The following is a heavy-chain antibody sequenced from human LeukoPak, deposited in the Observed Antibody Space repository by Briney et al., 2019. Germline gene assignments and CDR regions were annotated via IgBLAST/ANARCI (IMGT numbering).Heavy chain of an antibody. CDR2: IWYGGSNQ. D-gene: IGHD2-2*01. Sequence: PGGSLRLSCAASGFTFSSYGMHWVRQAPGKGLEWVAVIWYGGSNQDYADSVKGRFTISRDNSKNTLYLQMNSLRAEDTAVYYCAKDWAPYCSSTSCQDAFDIWGQGTMVTVSS. CDR1: GFTFSSYG. J-gene: IGHJ3*02. V-gene: IGHV3-30*02. CDR3: AKDWAPYCSSTSCQDAFDI.